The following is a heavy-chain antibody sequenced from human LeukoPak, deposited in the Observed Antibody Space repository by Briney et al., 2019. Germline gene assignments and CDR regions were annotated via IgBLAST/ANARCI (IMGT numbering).Heavy chain of an antibody. CDR2: IRYDGSNK. J-gene: IGHJ4*02. CDR1: GFTFSSYG. V-gene: IGHV3-30*02. CDR3: AKAHYDIFLFDY. Sequence: GGSLRLSCAASGFTFSSYGMHWVRQAPGKGLEWVAFIRYDGSNKYYADSVKGRFTISRDNSKNTLYLQMNSLRAEDTAVYYCAKAHYDIFLFDYWGQGTLVTVSS. D-gene: IGHD3-9*01.